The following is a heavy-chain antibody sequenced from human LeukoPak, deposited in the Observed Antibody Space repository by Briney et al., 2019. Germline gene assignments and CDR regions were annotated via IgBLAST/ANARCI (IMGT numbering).Heavy chain of an antibody. V-gene: IGHV3-23*01. CDR1: GFTFSSYA. J-gene: IGHJ4*02. CDR2: ISGSGGST. Sequence: GGSLRLSCAASGFTFSSYAMSWVRQAPGKGLEWVSAISGSGGSTYYADSVKGRFTISRDNSKNTLYLQMNSLRAEDTAVYYCARDRGGYYDSSGYFHYWGQGTLVTVSS. D-gene: IGHD3-22*01. CDR3: ARDRGGYYDSSGYFHY.